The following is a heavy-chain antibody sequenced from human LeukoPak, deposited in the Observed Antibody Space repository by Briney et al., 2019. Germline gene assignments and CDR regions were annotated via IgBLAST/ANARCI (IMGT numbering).Heavy chain of an antibody. Sequence: GGSLRLSCAASGFTFSSYSMNWVRQAPGKGLEWVSSISSSSCYIYYADSVKGRFTISRDNAKNSLYLQMNSLRAEDTAVYYCARDGFGYSSGWYSTDYWGQGTLVTVSS. D-gene: IGHD6-19*01. J-gene: IGHJ4*02. CDR1: GFTFSSYS. CDR3: ARDGFGYSSGWYSTDY. CDR2: ISSSSCYI. V-gene: IGHV3-21*01.